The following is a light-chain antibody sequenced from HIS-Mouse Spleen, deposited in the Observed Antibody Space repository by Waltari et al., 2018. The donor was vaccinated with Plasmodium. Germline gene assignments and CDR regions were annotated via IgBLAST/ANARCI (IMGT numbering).Light chain of an antibody. J-gene: IGLJ3*02. CDR3: YSTDSSGNHRV. CDR1: ALPKKY. Sequence: SYELTQPPSVSVSPGQTARITCSGDALPKKYAYWYQQKSGQAPVLGIYEDSKRPAGITERFSGSSSGTMATLTISVAQVEDEADYYCYSTDSSGNHRVFGGGTKLTVL. CDR2: EDS. V-gene: IGLV3-10*01.